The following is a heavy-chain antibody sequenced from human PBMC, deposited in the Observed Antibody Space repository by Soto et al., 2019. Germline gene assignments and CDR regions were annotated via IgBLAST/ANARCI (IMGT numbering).Heavy chain of an antibody. CDR2: INPNSGGT. J-gene: IGHJ6*02. Sequence: QVQLVQSGAEVKKPGASVKVSCKASGYTFTGYYMHCVRQAPGQGLEWMGWINPNSGGTNYAQKFQGWVTMTRDSSISTAYMELSRLRSDDTAVYYCARDRFIRGAMVRGVVVYGMDVWGQGTTVTVSS. CDR1: GYTFTGYY. D-gene: IGHD3-10*01. V-gene: IGHV1-2*04. CDR3: ARDRFIRGAMVRGVVVYGMDV.